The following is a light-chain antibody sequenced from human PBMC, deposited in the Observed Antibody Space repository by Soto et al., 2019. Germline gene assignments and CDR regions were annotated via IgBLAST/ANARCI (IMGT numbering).Light chain of an antibody. CDR1: QSVSSY. CDR2: GAS. V-gene: IGKV3-15*01. Sequence: MTQSPATLSLSPGERATLSCRASQSVSSYLAWYQQKPGQAPRLLIYGASSRATGIPARFSGSGSGTEFTLTISSLQSEDFEIYYCQQYNNWPITFGQGTRLEIK. J-gene: IGKJ5*01. CDR3: QQYNNWPIT.